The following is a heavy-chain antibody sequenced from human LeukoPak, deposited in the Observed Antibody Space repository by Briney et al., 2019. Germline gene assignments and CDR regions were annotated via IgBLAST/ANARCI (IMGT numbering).Heavy chain of an antibody. CDR2: IYYSGST. Sequence: KPLGTPSPTCTVSGGSISSYYWGWVRQPPGEGLEWIGYIYYSGSTNYNPSLKSRVTISVDTSKNQFSLKLSSVTAADTAVYYCARQQLSQLYYFDYWGQGTLVTVSS. D-gene: IGHD6-13*01. J-gene: IGHJ4*02. V-gene: IGHV4-59*01. CDR3: ARQQLSQLYYFDY. CDR1: GGSISSYY.